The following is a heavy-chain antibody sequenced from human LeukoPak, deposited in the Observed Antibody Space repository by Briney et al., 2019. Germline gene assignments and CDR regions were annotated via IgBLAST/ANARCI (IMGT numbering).Heavy chain of an antibody. CDR1: GFTFSSYW. J-gene: IGHJ4*02. V-gene: IGHV3-7*01. CDR3: ASAPNENYFDF. CDR2: INQDGSAK. Sequence: GGSLRLSCAASGFTFSSYWMSWVRQAPGKGLEWVANINQDGSAKDYGGSVEGRFTISRDNAKNSLYLQMNSLTAEDAAVYFCASAPNENYFDFWGQGTLVTVSS.